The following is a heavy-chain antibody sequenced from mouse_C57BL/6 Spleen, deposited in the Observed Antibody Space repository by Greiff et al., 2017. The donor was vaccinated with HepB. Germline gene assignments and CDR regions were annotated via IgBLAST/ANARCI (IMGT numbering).Heavy chain of an antibody. CDR1: GFTFSDYG. D-gene: IGHD1-1*01. Sequence: DVQLVESGGGLVKPGGSLTLSCAASGFTFSDYGMHWVRQAPEKGLEWVAYISSGSSTSYYADTVKGRFTISTDNAKNTLFLQMTSLRSEDTAMYYCARTYYGSSYSAMDYWGQGTSVTVSS. V-gene: IGHV5-17*01. J-gene: IGHJ4*01. CDR2: ISSGSSTS. CDR3: ARTYYGSSYSAMDY.